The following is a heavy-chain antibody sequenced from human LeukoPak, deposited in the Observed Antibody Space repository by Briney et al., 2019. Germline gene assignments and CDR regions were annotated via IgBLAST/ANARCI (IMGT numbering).Heavy chain of an antibody. D-gene: IGHD4-23*01. CDR1: GFTFSTYS. Sequence: GSLRLSCAASGFTFSTYSMNWVRQALGRALEWVSSISSSSRYTQYTDSVKGRFTISRDISKNTVYLQMNSLRAEDTAVYYCARRAGGYSHPYDYWGQGILVTVSS. V-gene: IGHV3-21*04. CDR3: ARRAGGYSHPYDY. CDR2: ISSSSRYT. J-gene: IGHJ4*02.